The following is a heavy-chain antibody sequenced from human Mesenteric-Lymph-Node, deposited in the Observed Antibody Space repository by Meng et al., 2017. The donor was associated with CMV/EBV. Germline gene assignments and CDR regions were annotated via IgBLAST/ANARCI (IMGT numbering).Heavy chain of an antibody. CDR1: GFTFSSYG. CDR3: AKDSYGSGSYYNMGDAFDI. CDR2: IRYDGSNK. Sequence: GGSLRLSCAASGFTFSSYGMHWVRQAPGKGLEWVAFIRYDGSNKYYADSVKGRFTISRDNSKNTLYLQMNSLRAEDTAVYYCAKDSYGSGSYYNMGDAFDIWGQGTVVTVSS. J-gene: IGHJ3*02. D-gene: IGHD3-10*01. V-gene: IGHV3-30*02.